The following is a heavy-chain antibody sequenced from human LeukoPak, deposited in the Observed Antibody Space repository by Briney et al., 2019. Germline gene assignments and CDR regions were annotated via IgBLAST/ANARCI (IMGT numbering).Heavy chain of an antibody. CDR1: GGSISSGGYY. Sequence: SETLSLTCTVSGGSISSGGYYWSWIRQHPGKGLDWIEYIYYSGSTYYNPSLKSRVTISVDTSKNQFSLKLSSVTAADTAVYYCARSPYDSSGYYYPNWFDPWGQGTLVTVSS. CDR2: IYYSGST. D-gene: IGHD3-22*01. CDR3: ARSPYDSSGYYYPNWFDP. V-gene: IGHV4-31*03. J-gene: IGHJ5*02.